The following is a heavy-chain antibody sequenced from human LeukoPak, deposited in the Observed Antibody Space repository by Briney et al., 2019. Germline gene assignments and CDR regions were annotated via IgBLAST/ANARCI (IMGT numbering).Heavy chain of an antibody. Sequence: GRSLRLSCAASGFTFDDYAMHWVRQAPGKGLEWVSGISWNSGSIGYSDSVKGRFTISRDNAKNSLYLQMNSLRAEDTALYYCAKDATGYWGQGTLVTVSS. CDR3: AKDATGY. CDR1: GFTFDDYA. J-gene: IGHJ4*02. V-gene: IGHV3-9*01. CDR2: ISWNSGSI. D-gene: IGHD4-11*01.